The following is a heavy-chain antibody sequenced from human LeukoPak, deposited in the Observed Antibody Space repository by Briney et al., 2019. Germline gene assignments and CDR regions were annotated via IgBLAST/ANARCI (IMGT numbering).Heavy chain of an antibody. D-gene: IGHD6-13*01. Sequence: PSETLSLTCTVSGGSISSYYWSWVRQPAGKGLEWIGRIYASGNTNYNPPLKGRVTMSLDTSKNQFSLNLSSVTAADTAVYYCARGRGSSWYYFDYWGRGTLVTVSS. J-gene: IGHJ4*02. CDR3: ARGRGSSWYYFDY. CDR1: GGSISSYY. CDR2: IYASGNT. V-gene: IGHV4-4*07.